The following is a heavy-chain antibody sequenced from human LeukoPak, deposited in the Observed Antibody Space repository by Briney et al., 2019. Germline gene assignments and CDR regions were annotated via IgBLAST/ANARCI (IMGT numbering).Heavy chain of an antibody. CDR1: GGSISSYY. J-gene: IGHJ6*03. Sequence: SETLSLTCTLSGGSISSYYWSWIRQPPGKGLGWIGYIYYSGSSNYNPSLKSRVTISVDTSKNQFSLKLSSVTAADTAVYYCARVNYGDYYYMDVWGKGITVTISS. CDR2: IYYSGSS. V-gene: IGHV4-59*12. D-gene: IGHD4-17*01. CDR3: ARVNYGDYYYMDV.